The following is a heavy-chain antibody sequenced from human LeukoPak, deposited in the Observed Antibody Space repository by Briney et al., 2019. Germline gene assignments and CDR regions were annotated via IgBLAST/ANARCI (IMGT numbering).Heavy chain of an antibody. CDR2: IYYSGSS. CDR1: GGSISSNY. CDR3: ARVGVSSVGATDYYFDY. Sequence: SETLSLTCFVSGGSISSNYWTWIWQPPGKGLEWIGSIYYSGSSNYNPSLKSRVSISVDTSRKHFSLKLSSVTAADTAVYYCARVGVSSVGATDYYFDYWGQGTLVTVSS. V-gene: IGHV4-59*12. D-gene: IGHD1-26*01. J-gene: IGHJ4*02.